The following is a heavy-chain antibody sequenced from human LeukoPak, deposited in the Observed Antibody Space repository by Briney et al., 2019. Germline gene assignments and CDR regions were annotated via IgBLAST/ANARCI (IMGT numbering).Heavy chain of an antibody. J-gene: IGHJ4*02. CDR2: INPNSGGT. D-gene: IGHD2-2*01. CDR1: GYTFTGYY. V-gene: IGHV1-2*02. Sequence: ASVKVSCKASGYTFTGYYMHWVRQAPGQGLGWMGWINPNSGGTNYAQKFQGRVTMTRDTSISTAYMELSRLRSDDTAVYYCARVWGGYGSTSCYDYWGQGTLVTVSS. CDR3: ARVWGGYGSTSCYDY.